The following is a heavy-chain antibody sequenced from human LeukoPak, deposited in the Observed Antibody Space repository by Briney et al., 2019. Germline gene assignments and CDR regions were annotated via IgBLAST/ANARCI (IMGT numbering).Heavy chain of an antibody. CDR2: IYSGGST. Sequence: GGSLRLSCAASGFTVSSNYMSWVRQAPGKGLEWVSVIYSGGSTYYADSVKGRFTISRDNSKNTLYLQMNSLRAEDTAVYYCARAPLLLGQLDYWGQGTLVTVSS. CDR1: GFTVSSNY. CDR3: ARAPLLLGQLDY. V-gene: IGHV3-53*01. D-gene: IGHD1/OR15-1a*01. J-gene: IGHJ4*02.